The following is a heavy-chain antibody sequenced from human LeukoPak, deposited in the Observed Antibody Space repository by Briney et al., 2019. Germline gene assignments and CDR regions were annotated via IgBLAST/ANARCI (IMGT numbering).Heavy chain of an antibody. V-gene: IGHV3-11*01. CDR2: ISSSGSTI. J-gene: IGHJ4*02. Sequence: PGGSLRLSCAASGFTSSDYYMSWIRQAPGKGLEWVSYISSSGSTIYYADSVRGRFTISRDNAKNSLYLQMNSLRAEDTAVYYCARHYASGSYYSVRFDFWGQGTLVTVSS. D-gene: IGHD3-10*01. CDR3: ARHYASGSYYSVRFDF. CDR1: GFTSSDYY.